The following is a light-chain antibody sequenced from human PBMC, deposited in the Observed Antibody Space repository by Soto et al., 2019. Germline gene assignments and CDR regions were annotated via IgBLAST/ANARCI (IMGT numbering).Light chain of an antibody. Sequence: EIVLTQSPATLSLSPGERATLSCGASQSVSNSYLAWYQQKPGLAPRLLIYDASSRATGIPDRFIGSESGTDFTLTISRLEPEYFAVYYCQQYGSSPLTFGGGTKVEIK. V-gene: IGKV3D-20*01. CDR3: QQYGSSPLT. CDR1: QSVSNSY. CDR2: DAS. J-gene: IGKJ4*01.